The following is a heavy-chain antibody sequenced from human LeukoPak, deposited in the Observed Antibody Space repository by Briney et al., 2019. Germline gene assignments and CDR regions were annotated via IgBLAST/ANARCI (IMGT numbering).Heavy chain of an antibody. CDR1: GFTFSSYA. D-gene: IGHD6-19*01. V-gene: IGHV3-30-3*01. J-gene: IGHJ4*02. Sequence: GGSLRLSCAASGFTFSSYAMHWVRQAPGKGLEWVAVISYDGSNKYYADSVKGRFTISRDNSKNTLYLQMNSLRAEDTAVYYCARDGGKRIAVAGTGLDYWGQGTLVTVSS. CDR2: ISYDGSNK. CDR3: ARDGGKRIAVAGTGLDY.